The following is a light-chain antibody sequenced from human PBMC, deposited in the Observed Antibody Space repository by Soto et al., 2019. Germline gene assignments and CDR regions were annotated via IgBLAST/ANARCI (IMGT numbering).Light chain of an antibody. CDR3: QSYDSSLSGSGV. CDR2: GNS. J-gene: IGLJ2*01. CDR1: SSNSGAGYD. V-gene: IGLV1-40*01. Sequence: QSVLTQPPSVSGAPGQRVTISCTGSSSNSGAGYDVHWFQQLPRTGPKILIYGNSNRPSGVPDRFSGSKSGTSASLAITGVQAEDESDYYCQSYDSSLSGSGVFGGGTKVTVL.